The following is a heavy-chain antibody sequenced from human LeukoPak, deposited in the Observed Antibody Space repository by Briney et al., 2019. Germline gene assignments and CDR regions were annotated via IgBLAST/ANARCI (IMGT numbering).Heavy chain of an antibody. Sequence: GGSLRLSCAASGFTFSSYAMHWVRQAPGKGLEWVSYISSSSNTIYYADSVKGRFTISRDNAKNSLYLQMNSLRAEDTAVYYCARVLGVDWYFDLWGRGTLVTVS. CDR2: ISSSSNTI. CDR1: GFTFSSYA. V-gene: IGHV3-48*01. CDR3: ARVLGVDWYFDL. D-gene: IGHD7-27*01. J-gene: IGHJ2*01.